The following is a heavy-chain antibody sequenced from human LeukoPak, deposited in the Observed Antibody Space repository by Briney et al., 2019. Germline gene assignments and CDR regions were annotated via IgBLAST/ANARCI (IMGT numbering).Heavy chain of an antibody. CDR3: ARDLVDNACDF. Sequence: GASVKVSCKASGYTFTGYYMHWVRQAPGQGLEWMGWINPNSGGTNYVQKLQGRLTMTRDTSISTAYMELSSLRSEDTAVYYCARDLVDNACDFWGQGTLVTVSS. D-gene: IGHD2-8*01. CDR2: INPNSGGT. J-gene: IGHJ4*02. V-gene: IGHV1-2*02. CDR1: GYTFTGYY.